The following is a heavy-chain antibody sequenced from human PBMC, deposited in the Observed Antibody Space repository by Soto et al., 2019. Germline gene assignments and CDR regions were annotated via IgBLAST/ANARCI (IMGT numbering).Heavy chain of an antibody. CDR1: GGSFSGYY. J-gene: IGHJ6*03. V-gene: IGHV4-34*01. CDR2: INHSGST. D-gene: IGHD2-2*01. CDR3: ARTVVLPAAMVYYYYYYMDV. Sequence: SETLSLTCAVYGGSFSGYYWSWIRQPPGKGLEWIGEINHSGSTNYNPSLKSRVTISVDTSKNQFSLRLGSVTAADTAVYYCARTVVLPAAMVYYYYYYMDVWGKGTTVTVSS.